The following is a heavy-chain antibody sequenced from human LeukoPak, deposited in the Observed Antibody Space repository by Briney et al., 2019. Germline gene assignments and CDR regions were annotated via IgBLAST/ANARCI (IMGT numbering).Heavy chain of an antibody. Sequence: ASVKVSCKVSGYTLTELSMHWVRQAPGKGLEWMGGFDPEDGETIYAQKFQGRVTMTEDTSTDTAYMELRSMRSEDTAVYYCATSKNYDYVWGSYVYWGQGTLVTVSS. V-gene: IGHV1-24*01. CDR1: GYTLTELS. D-gene: IGHD3-16*01. CDR2: FDPEDGET. CDR3: ATSKNYDYVWGSYVY. J-gene: IGHJ4*02.